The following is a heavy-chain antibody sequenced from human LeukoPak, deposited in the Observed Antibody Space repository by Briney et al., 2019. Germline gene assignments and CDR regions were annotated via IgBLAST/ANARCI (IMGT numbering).Heavy chain of an antibody. CDR1: GGSFSGYY. D-gene: IGHD3-10*02. J-gene: IGHJ4*02. V-gene: IGHV4-34*01. CDR3: ARGTMFPYYFDY. CDR2: INHSGST. Sequence: SETLSLTCAVYGGSFSGYYWSWIRQPPGKGLEWIGEINHSGSTNYNPSLKSRVTISVDTSKNQFSLKLSSVTAADTAVYYCARGTMFPYYFDYWGPGTLVTVSS.